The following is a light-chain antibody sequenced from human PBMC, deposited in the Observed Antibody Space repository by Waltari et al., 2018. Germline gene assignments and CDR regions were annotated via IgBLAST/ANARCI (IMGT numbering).Light chain of an antibody. J-gene: IGKJ1*01. CDR1: QSINSN. V-gene: IGKV3-15*01. Sequence: EIVMTQSPATLSVSTGERATLSCVASQSINSNLAWYQQKPGQAPRLLIFGAFTRATDIPVRFSGSGSGTEFTLTISRLQSEDFAVYYCQQYTWPSWTFGQGTKVEIK. CDR2: GAF. CDR3: QQYTWPSWT.